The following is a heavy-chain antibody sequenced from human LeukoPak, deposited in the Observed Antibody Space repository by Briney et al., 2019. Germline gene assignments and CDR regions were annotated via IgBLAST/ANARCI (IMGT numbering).Heavy chain of an antibody. D-gene: IGHD2-15*01. J-gene: IGHJ2*01. CDR1: GGSISSSSYY. Sequence: SETLSLTCTVSGGSISSSSYYWGWIRQPPGKGLEWIGSIYYSGSTYYNPSLKSRVTISVDTSKNQFSLKLSSVTAVDTAVYYCARDPGIVVVVAAGYFDLWGRGTLVTVSS. V-gene: IGHV4-39*07. CDR3: ARDPGIVVVVAAGYFDL. CDR2: IYYSGST.